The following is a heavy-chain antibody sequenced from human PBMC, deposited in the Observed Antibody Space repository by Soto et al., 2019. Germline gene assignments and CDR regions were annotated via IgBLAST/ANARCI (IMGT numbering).Heavy chain of an antibody. CDR2: TYYRARWYN. D-gene: IGHD6-19*01. Sequence: PSQTLSLTCAISGDSVSSNSAAWNWIRQSPSRGLEWLGRTYYRARWYNEYAGSVRSRITINPETAKNQFSLQLNAVTPEDRAVYSCARDIPRWSSGFDYWGQGTLVTVSS. CDR3: ARDIPRWSSGFDY. J-gene: IGHJ4*02. CDR1: GDSVSSNSAA. V-gene: IGHV6-1*01.